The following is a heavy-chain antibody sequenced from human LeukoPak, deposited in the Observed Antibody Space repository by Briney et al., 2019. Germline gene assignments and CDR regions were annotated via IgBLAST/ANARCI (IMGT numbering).Heavy chain of an antibody. CDR1: GFTFSSYS. CDR3: AGHFDWDYQPRDY. Sequence: GGSLRLSSAASGFTFSSYSMNWVRQAPGKGLEWVSSISSSSSYIYYADSVKGQFTISRDNAKNSLYLQMNSLRAEDTAVYYCAGHFDWDYQPRDYWGQGTLVTVSS. J-gene: IGHJ4*02. V-gene: IGHV3-21*01. D-gene: IGHD3-9*01. CDR2: ISSSSSYI.